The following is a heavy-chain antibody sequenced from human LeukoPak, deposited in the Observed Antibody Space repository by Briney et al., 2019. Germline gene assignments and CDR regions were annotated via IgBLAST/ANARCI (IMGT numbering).Heavy chain of an antibody. V-gene: IGHV3-53*01. Sequence: GGSLRLSCAASGFTVSSNYMSWVRQAPGKGLEWVSVIYSGGSTYYADSVKGRFTISRDNSKNTLYLQMNSLRAEDTAVYYCAKEKSYFWIPDSWGQGTLVTVSS. CDR2: IYSGGST. D-gene: IGHD3-3*01. CDR1: GFTVSSNY. CDR3: AKEKSYFWIPDS. J-gene: IGHJ4*02.